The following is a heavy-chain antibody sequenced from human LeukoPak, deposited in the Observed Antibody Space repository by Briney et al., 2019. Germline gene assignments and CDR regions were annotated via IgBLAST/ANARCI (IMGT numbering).Heavy chain of an antibody. CDR1: GGFISSYY. CDR2: IYYSRTT. CDR3: ARRTTTSLFDY. Sequence: PSETLSLTCTVSGGFISSYYWSWIRQPPGKGLDWIGYIYYSRTTKYNPSLKSRVTTSVHPSKNQFSLKLSSVTAADTAVYYCARRTTTSLFDYWGQGTLVTVSS. J-gene: IGHJ4*02. D-gene: IGHD4-11*01. V-gene: IGHV4-59*08.